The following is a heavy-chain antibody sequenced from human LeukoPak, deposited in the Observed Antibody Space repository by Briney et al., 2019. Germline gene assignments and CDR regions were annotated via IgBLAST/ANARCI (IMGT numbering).Heavy chain of an antibody. CDR1: GDSFTSVTDY. CDR2: GDYSGGT. J-gene: IGHJ6*03. D-gene: IGHD1-26*01. CDR3: ARDPPVGARFPYYMDV. V-gene: IGHV4-39*07. Sequence: SETLSLTGTVSGDSFTSVTDYWAWIRQPPGKGLEWIASGDYSGGTYYNPSLESRVAISADMSKNQISLKLTSVTGADTAVYYCARDPPVGARFPYYMDVWGKGTTVTVSS.